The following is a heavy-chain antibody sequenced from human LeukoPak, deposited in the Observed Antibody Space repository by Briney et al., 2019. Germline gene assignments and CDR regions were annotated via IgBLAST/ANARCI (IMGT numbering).Heavy chain of an antibody. Sequence: GGSLRLSCAASGFTFSSYSMNWVRQAPGKGLEWVSSSSSSSSSYIYYADSGKGRFTISRDNAKNSLYLQMNSLRAEDTAVYYCARGDTGYSSSWYFLGSFDIWGQGTMVTVSS. V-gene: IGHV3-21*01. CDR2: SSSSSSSYI. J-gene: IGHJ3*02. CDR3: ARGDTGYSSSWYFLGSFDI. D-gene: IGHD6-13*01. CDR1: GFTFSSYS.